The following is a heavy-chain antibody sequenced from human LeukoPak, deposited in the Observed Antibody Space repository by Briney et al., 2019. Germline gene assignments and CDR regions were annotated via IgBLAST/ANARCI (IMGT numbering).Heavy chain of an antibody. J-gene: IGHJ3*02. V-gene: IGHV3-11*04. Sequence: GGSLRLSCAASGFTFSDYYMNWIRQVPGKGLEWISYISSSGGTIYYADSVKGRFTISRDNAKNSLYLQMNSLRAEDTAVYYCAGYSSGWFGAFHIWGQGTMVTVSS. CDR1: GFTFSDYY. CDR2: ISSSGGTI. D-gene: IGHD6-19*01. CDR3: AGYSSGWFGAFHI.